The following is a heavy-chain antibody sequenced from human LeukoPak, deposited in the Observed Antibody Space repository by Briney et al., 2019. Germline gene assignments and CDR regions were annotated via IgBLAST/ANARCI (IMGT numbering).Heavy chain of an antibody. D-gene: IGHD3-9*01. Sequence: ASVKVSCKASGYTFTGYYMHWVRQAPGQGLEWMGWINPNSGGTNYAQKFQGRVTMTRDTSISTAYMELSRLRSDDTAVYYCARGLRYFDWLSSMDVWGQGTTVTVSS. CDR2: INPNSGGT. V-gene: IGHV1-2*02. J-gene: IGHJ6*02. CDR3: ARGLRYFDWLSSMDV. CDR1: GYTFTGYY.